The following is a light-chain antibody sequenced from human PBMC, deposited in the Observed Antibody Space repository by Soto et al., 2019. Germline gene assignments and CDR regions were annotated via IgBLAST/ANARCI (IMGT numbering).Light chain of an antibody. V-gene: IGLV2-23*01. CDR3: CSYTGTSSWV. CDR2: EST. J-gene: IGLJ3*02. CDR1: SSDVGTYNL. Sequence: QSVLTQPASVSGSPGQSITFSCTGTSSDVGTYNLVSWYQQRPGKAPKLMIFESTKRPSGVSNRSSGSKSGNTASLTISGLQAEDEADYYCCSYTGTSSWVFGGGTKLTVL.